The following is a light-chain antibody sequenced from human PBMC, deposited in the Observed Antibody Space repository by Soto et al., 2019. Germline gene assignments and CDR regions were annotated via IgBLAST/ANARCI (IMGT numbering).Light chain of an antibody. Sequence: EIVMTQSPAALSVSPGEKATLSCRASQSVINDLAWYQQKPGQAPRLLIFGASIRATDIPARFRGSGSGTEFTLTISSLQSEDFAVYYCQQYNNWPPLTFGQGTKVEIK. V-gene: IGKV3D-15*01. CDR3: QQYNNWPPLT. J-gene: IGKJ1*01. CDR1: QSVIND. CDR2: GAS.